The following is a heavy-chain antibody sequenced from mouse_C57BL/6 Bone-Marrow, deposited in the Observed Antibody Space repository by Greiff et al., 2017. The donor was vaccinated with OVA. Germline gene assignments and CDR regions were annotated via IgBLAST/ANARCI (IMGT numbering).Heavy chain of an antibody. D-gene: IGHD1-1*01. CDR3: ARWDHYYGSSYGY. CDR2: IHPNSGST. V-gene: IGHV1-64*01. CDR1: GYTFTSYW. J-gene: IGHJ2*01. Sequence: VQLQQPGAELVKPGASVKLSCKASGYTFTSYWMHWVKQRPGQGLEWLGMIHPNSGSTNYNEKFKSKATLTVDKSSSTAYMQLSSLTSEDSAVYYCARWDHYYGSSYGYWGQGTTLTVSS.